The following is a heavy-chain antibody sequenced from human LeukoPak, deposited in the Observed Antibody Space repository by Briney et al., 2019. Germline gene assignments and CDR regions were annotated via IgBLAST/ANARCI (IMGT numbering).Heavy chain of an antibody. CDR1: GLTVSSSY. V-gene: IGHV3-53*01. J-gene: IGHJ3*02. CDR2: IYNDVST. CDR3: ARNILFAFDI. Sequence: GGSLRLSWAASGLTVSSSYISWVRHPPGKGQEWVSIIYNDVSTYYADSMKGRFTISRDNSKNTLYLQVNSLRAEDTAMYYCARNILFAFDIWGQGTMVTVSS.